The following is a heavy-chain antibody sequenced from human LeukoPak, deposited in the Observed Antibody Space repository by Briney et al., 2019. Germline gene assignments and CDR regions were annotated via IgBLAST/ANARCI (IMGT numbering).Heavy chain of an antibody. V-gene: IGHV3-23*01. CDR3: AKDRGYHDKTGYRTLDY. Sequence: PGGSLRLSCAASGFTFSTHGMTWVRQAPGKGLEWVSIISDNGDYRYYTDSVKGRFTISRDNSKNTVYMQMDSLRTDDTAIYYCAKDRGYHDKTGYRTLDYWGRGTLVTVSS. J-gene: IGHJ4*02. CDR2: ISDNGDYR. D-gene: IGHD3-9*01. CDR1: GFTFSTHG.